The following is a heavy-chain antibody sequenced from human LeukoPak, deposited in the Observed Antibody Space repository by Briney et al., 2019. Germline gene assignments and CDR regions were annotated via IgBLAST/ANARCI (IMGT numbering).Heavy chain of an antibody. Sequence: GGSLRLSCAASGFTFSSYAMSWVRQAPGEGLEWVSAISGSGSSTHYADSVKGRFTISRDISNDTLFLQMSSLRAEDTAVYYCAKQAYGSGTYTTASFDSWGQGTLVTVSS. CDR1: GFTFSSYA. CDR2: ISGSGSST. D-gene: IGHD3-10*01. V-gene: IGHV3-23*01. CDR3: AKQAYGSGTYTTASFDS. J-gene: IGHJ4*02.